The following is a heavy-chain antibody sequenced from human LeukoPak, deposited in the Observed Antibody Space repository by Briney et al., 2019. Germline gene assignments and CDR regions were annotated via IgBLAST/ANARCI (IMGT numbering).Heavy chain of an antibody. D-gene: IGHD4-23*01. Sequence: ESGPTLVNPTQTLTLTCTFSGFSLSTRGVGVGWIHQPPGKALEWLALIYWNDDKRYSPSLKSSLTITKDTSKNQVVLTMTNMDPVDTATYYCARDDYGGNSGHFDYWGQGTLVTVSS. CDR2: IYWNDDK. CDR3: ARDDYGGNSGHFDY. J-gene: IGHJ4*02. V-gene: IGHV2-5*01. CDR1: GFSLSTRGVG.